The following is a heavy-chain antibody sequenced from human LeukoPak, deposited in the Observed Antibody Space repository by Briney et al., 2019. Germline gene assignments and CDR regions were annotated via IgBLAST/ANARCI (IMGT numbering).Heavy chain of an antibody. CDR2: IYTSGST. CDR1: GGSISSYY. CDR3: ARQGSSSPFDY. V-gene: IGHV4-4*09. D-gene: IGHD6-6*01. Sequence: PSETLSLTCTVSGGSISSYYWSWIRQPPGKGLEWIGYIYTSGSTNYNPPLKSRVTISVDTSKNQFSLKLSSVTAADTAVYYCARQGSSSPFDYWGQGTLVTVSS. J-gene: IGHJ4*02.